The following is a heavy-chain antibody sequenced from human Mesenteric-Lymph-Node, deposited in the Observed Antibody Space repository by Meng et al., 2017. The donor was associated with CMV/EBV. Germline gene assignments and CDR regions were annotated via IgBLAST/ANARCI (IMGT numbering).Heavy chain of an antibody. CDR2: ITWDGINK. CDR3: AKDRGGACFDA. D-gene: IGHD3-10*01. V-gene: IGHV3-43*01. Sequence: GESLKISCAASGFTFDDYTMHWVRQAPGKGLEWVSLITWDGINKYYADSVKGRFTISRDNSKDSLYLEMNSLRAEDTGLYHCAKDRGGACFDAWGQGTLVTSPQ. J-gene: IGHJ4*02. CDR1: GFTFDDYT.